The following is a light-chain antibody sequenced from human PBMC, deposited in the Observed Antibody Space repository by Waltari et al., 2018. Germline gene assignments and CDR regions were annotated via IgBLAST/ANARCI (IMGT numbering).Light chain of an antibody. J-gene: IGKJ4*01. CDR1: QTISTS. CDR2: DAS. CDR3: QQRYTWPLA. Sequence: EIVLTQSQATLSLSPGQSAALSCRASQTISTSLAWYQQKPGQPPRLVIYDASNRATDIPARFSGSGSETDFNLTISSLEAEDFAVYYCQQRYTWPLAFGGGTTVEIK. V-gene: IGKV3-11*01.